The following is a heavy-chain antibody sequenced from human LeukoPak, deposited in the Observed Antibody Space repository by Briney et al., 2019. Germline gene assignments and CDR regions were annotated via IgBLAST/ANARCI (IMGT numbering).Heavy chain of an antibody. V-gene: IGHV4-59*01. Sequence: SETLSLTCTVSGGSISSYYWSWIRQPPEKGLEWIGYIYYSGSTNYNPSLKSRVTISVDTSKNQFSLKLSSVTAADTAVYYCARDGGYDDPFDYWGQGTLVTVSS. CDR3: ARDGGYDDPFDY. CDR2: IYYSGST. J-gene: IGHJ4*02. D-gene: IGHD5-12*01. CDR1: GGSISSYY.